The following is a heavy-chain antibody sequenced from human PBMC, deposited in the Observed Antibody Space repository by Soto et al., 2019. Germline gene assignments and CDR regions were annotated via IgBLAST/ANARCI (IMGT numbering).Heavy chain of an antibody. CDR3: ARGIRYFDWLSEGAFDI. D-gene: IGHD3-9*01. CDR2: MNPNSGNT. Sequence: GASVKVSCKASGYTFTSYDINWVRQATGQELEWMGWMNPNSGNTGYAQKFQGRVTMTRNTSISTAYMELSSLRSEDTAVYYCARGIRYFDWLSEGAFDIWGQGTMVTVSS. V-gene: IGHV1-8*01. CDR1: GYTFTSYD. J-gene: IGHJ3*02.